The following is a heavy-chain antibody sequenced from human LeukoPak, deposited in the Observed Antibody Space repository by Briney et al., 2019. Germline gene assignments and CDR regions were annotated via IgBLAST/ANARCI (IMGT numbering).Heavy chain of an antibody. CDR1: GHSISSSYY. Sequence: SETLSLTCAVSGHSISSSYYWGWIRQPPGKGLEWIGSIYHSGSTYYNPSLKSRVTISVDTSKNRFSLRLSSVTAADTAVYYCARGVAVAANWFDPWGQGTLVTVSS. CDR2: IYHSGST. V-gene: IGHV4-38-2*01. D-gene: IGHD6-19*01. J-gene: IGHJ5*02. CDR3: ARGVAVAANWFDP.